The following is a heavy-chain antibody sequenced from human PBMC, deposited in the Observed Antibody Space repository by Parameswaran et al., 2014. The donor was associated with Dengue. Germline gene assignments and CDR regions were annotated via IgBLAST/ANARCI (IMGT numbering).Heavy chain of an antibody. CDR2: IRSKAYGGTT. CDR3: TRDGLGQAPNAKRGYSYGLGIDAFDI. D-gene: IGHD5-18*01. J-gene: IGHJ3*02. Sequence: WIRQPPGKGLEWVGFIRSKAYGGTTEYAASVKGRFTISRDDSKSIAYLQMNSLKTEDTAVYYCTRDGLGQAPNAKRGYSYGLGIDAFDIWGQGTMVTVSS. V-gene: IGHV3-49*02.